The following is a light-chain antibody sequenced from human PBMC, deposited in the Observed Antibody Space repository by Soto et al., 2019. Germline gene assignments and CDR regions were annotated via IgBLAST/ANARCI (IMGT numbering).Light chain of an antibody. CDR3: AAWDDTLSGLV. CDR2: RND. Sequence: QSVLTQPPSASGTPGQRVAISCSGSSSNIGSNFVYWYQQFPGTAPKLLIYRNDQWPSGVPDRFSGSKSGTSASLAISGLRSEDEADYYCAAWDDTLSGLVFGGGTQLTVL. V-gene: IGLV1-47*01. J-gene: IGLJ2*01. CDR1: SSNIGSNF.